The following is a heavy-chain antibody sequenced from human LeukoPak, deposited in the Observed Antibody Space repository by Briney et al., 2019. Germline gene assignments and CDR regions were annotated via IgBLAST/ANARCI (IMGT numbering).Heavy chain of an antibody. V-gene: IGHV3-33*06. Sequence: PGKSLRLSCAASGFSFSTYGIHWVRQAPGKGLEWVAVMWYDGSKDDYADSVKGRFTISRDTSKNTLYLQMNNLRAEDTAVYYCAKDRETHEYTFDYWGQGTLVTVSS. CDR2: MWYDGSKD. CDR3: AKDRETHEYTFDY. CDR1: GFSFSTYG. J-gene: IGHJ4*02. D-gene: IGHD6-6*01.